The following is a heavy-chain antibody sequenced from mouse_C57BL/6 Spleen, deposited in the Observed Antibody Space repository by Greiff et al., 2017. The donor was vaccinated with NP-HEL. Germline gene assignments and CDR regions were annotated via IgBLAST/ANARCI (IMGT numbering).Heavy chain of an antibody. CDR1: GYTFTDYN. Sequence: VQLKQSGPELVKPGASVKLSCKASGYTFTDYNMHWVKQSHGKSLEWIGYINPNNGGTSYNQKFKGKATLTVNKSSSTAYMELRSLTSEESAVYYCAEGGYFDVWGTGTTVTVSS. CDR2: INPNNGGT. J-gene: IGHJ1*03. CDR3: AEGGYFDV. V-gene: IGHV1-22*01.